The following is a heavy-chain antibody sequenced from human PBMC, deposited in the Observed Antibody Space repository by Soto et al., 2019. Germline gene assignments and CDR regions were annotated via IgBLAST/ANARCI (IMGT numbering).Heavy chain of an antibody. J-gene: IGHJ6*02. CDR2: ISYDGSNK. V-gene: IGHV3-30-3*01. Sequence: QVQLVESGGGVVQPGRSLRLSCAASGFTFSSYAMHWVRQAPGKGLEWVAVISYDGSNKYYADSVKGRFTISRDNSKNTLYLQMNSLRAEDTAVYYCARDLSRLLRQWLDYYYYGMDVGGQGTTVTVSS. CDR1: GFTFSSYA. CDR3: ARDLSRLLRQWLDYYYYGMDV. D-gene: IGHD6-19*01.